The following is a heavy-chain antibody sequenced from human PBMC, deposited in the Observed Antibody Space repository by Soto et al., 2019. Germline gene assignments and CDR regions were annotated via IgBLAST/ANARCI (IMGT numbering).Heavy chain of an antibody. D-gene: IGHD3-16*01. Sequence: SLRLSCAASGFTFNNYAMTWVRQGPGKGLEWVSGISGSGGRSYYADSVKGRFTISRDNSKSTLYLQMNSLRAEDTAVYYCAKAYFVWSSEQPYYFDYWGQGTLVTVSS. CDR3: AKAYFVWSSEQPYYFDY. V-gene: IGHV3-23*01. CDR1: GFTFNNYA. CDR2: ISGSGGRS. J-gene: IGHJ4*02.